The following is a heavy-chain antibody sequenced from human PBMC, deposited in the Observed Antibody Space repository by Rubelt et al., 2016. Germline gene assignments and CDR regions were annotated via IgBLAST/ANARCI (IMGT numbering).Heavy chain of an antibody. CDR2: IYYSGRT. CDR3: ARLVNLRGVSNLYFDY. CDR1: GGSFGDNY. J-gene: IGHJ4*02. D-gene: IGHD3-10*01. Sequence: QVQLQQWGAGLLKPSETLSLTCAVSGGSFGDNYWTWIRQSPGKGLEWIGNIYYSGRTTYSPSLKSRVTISVETPKDLFSLRRTSGTAADTAVYYCARLVNLRGVSNLYFDYWGQGTLVTVSS. V-gene: IGHV4-34*01.